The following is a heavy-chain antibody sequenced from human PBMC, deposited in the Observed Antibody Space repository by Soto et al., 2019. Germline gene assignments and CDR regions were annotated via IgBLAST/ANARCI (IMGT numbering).Heavy chain of an antibody. V-gene: IGHV3-15*01. CDR3: PRLHLGYCSGGSCSPSFDY. CDR2: IKSKTDGGTT. CDR1: GFTFSNAW. Sequence: PGGSLRLSCAASGFTFSNAWMSWVRQVPGKGLEWVGHIKSKTDGGTTDYAEPVKGRFTISRDDSKNTLYLQMNSLKTEDTAVYYCPRLHLGYCSGGSCSPSFDYWGQGTLVTVSS. D-gene: IGHD2-15*01. J-gene: IGHJ4*02.